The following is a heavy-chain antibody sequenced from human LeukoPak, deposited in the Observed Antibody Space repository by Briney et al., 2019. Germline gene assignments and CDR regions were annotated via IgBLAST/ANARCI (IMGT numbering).Heavy chain of an antibody. CDR1: GFTFGIYS. V-gene: IGHV3-48*01. CDR3: ARDIAHCSGDMCYNIRFDS. Sequence: PGGSLRPSCAASGFTFGIYSMNWVRQAPGKWLEWVSYIGPSGSNIYYADSVKGRFTISIDNAKDSLYLQMNSLRAEDTAVYYCARDIAHCSGDMCYNIRFDSWGQGTLVTVSS. CDR2: IGPSGSNI. D-gene: IGHD2-15*01. J-gene: IGHJ5*01.